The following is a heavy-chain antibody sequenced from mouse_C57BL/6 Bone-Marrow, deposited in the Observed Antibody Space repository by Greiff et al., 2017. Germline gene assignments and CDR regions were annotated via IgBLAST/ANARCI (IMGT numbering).Heavy chain of an antibody. Sequence: QVTLKESGPGILQPSQTLSLTCSFSGFSLSTFGMGVGWIRQPSGKGLEWLAHIWWDDDKYYNPALKSRLTISKDTSKNQVFLKIANVDTADTATYYCARLIYYDYDGQYYYAMDYWGQGTSVTVSS. CDR3: ARLIYYDYDGQYYYAMDY. J-gene: IGHJ4*01. CDR2: IWWDDDK. V-gene: IGHV8-8*01. D-gene: IGHD2-4*01. CDR1: GFSLSTFGMG.